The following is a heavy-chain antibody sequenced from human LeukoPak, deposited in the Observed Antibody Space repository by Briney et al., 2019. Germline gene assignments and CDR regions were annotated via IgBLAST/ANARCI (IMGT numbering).Heavy chain of an antibody. CDR2: ISAYNGNT. V-gene: IGHV1-18*01. D-gene: IGHD6-19*01. Sequence: ASVKVSCKASGYTFTSYGISWVRQAPGQGLEWMGWISAYNGNTNYAQKLQGRVTMTEDTSTDTAYMELSSLRSEDTAVYYCATAYSSGPNWFDPWGQGTLVTVSS. CDR1: GYTFTSYG. CDR3: ATAYSSGPNWFDP. J-gene: IGHJ5*02.